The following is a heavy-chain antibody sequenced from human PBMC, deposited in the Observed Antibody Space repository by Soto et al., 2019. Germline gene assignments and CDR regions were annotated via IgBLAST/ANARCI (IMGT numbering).Heavy chain of an antibody. CDR2: TYYRSRWYN. CDR1: GDSVSGNSAA. V-gene: IGHV6-1*01. CDR3: PRGFPYYVGIDSYLAY. Sequence: PSQTLSLTCAISGDSVSGNSAAWNWIRQSPSRGLEWLGRTYYRSRWYNDYAVSVKSRITVTPDTSKNQFSLHLNSVTPEDTAVYYGPRGFPYYVGIDSYLAYWGRGALDPVSS. D-gene: IGHD3-16*01. J-gene: IGHJ4*02.